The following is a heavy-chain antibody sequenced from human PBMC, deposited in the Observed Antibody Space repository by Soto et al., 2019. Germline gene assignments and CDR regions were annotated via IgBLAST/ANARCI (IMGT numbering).Heavy chain of an antibody. CDR3: ARHGCSSTSCRFYYYYGMDV. J-gene: IGHJ6*02. D-gene: IGHD2-2*01. CDR2: IYPGDSDT. V-gene: IGHV5-51*01. CDR1: GYSFTSYW. Sequence: PVESLKISCNGSGYSFTSYWIGWVRQMPWKGLEWMGIIYPGDSDTRYSPSFQGQVTISADKSISTAYLQWSSLKASDTAMYYCARHGCSSTSCRFYYYYGMDVWGQGTTVTAP.